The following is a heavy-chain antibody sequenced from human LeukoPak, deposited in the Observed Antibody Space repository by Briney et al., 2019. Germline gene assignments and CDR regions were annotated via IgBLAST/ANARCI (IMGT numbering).Heavy chain of an antibody. V-gene: IGHV4-39*01. CDR2: VYDSGTT. Sequence: SETLSLTCTVSGDSISGSGYYWGWIRQPPGKGLEWIGSVYDSGTTHYNPSLKSRVTVHVDTSKNQFSLRLSSVTAADTADYYCARRGGAAAGLDYCGQGILVTVSS. J-gene: IGHJ4*02. CDR3: ARRGGAAAGLDY. D-gene: IGHD6-13*01. CDR1: GDSISGSGYY.